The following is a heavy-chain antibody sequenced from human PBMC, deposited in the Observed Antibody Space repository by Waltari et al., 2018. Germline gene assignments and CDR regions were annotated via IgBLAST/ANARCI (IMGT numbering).Heavy chain of an antibody. V-gene: IGHV3-23*01. CDR3: AKDPPMVRGVYDYSDY. CDR1: GFTFSTYA. CDR2: IVGSGIST. Sequence: EVQLLESGGGLVQPGGSLRLSCVASGFTFSTYAMSWVRLAPGKGLEWVSGIVGSGISTYYADSVKGRFTISRDNSKNTLYLQMNSLRAEDTAVYYCAKDPPMVRGVYDYSDYWGQGTLVTVSS. J-gene: IGHJ4*02. D-gene: IGHD3-10*01.